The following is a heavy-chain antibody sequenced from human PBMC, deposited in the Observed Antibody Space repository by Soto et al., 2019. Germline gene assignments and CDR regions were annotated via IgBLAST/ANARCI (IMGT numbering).Heavy chain of an antibody. J-gene: IGHJ4*02. D-gene: IGHD2-8*01. V-gene: IGHV4-34*01. CDR2: INHSGST. CDR1: GGSFSGYY. CDR3: ARASIYCTNGVCYREYHFDY. Sequence: QVQLQQWGAGLLKPSETLSLTCAVYGGSFSGYYWSWIRQPPGKGLEWIGEINHSGSTNYNPSLKSRVTRSVDTSRSQFSLKMSSATAADTAVYYCARASIYCTNGVCYREYHFDYWGQGTLVTVSS.